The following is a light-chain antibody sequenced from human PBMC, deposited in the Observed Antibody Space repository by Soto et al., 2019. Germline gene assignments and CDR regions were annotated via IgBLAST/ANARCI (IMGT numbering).Light chain of an antibody. J-gene: IGKJ3*01. Sequence: DIQMTQSPASLSASVGDRVTITCQASQDIRKYLSWYQQKPGRAPKLLIYGASYLETGVPSRFRGRGYGTDFTFTISSLQPEDIATYYCQHYDHLPPFTFGPGTKVAI. CDR1: QDIRKY. CDR2: GAS. V-gene: IGKV1-33*01. CDR3: QHYDHLPPFT.